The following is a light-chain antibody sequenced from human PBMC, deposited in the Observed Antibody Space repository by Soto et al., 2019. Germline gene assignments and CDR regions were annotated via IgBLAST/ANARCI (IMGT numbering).Light chain of an antibody. Sequence: EIVLTQSPATLSLSPGERATLSCRASQSVSSYLAWYQQKPGQAPRLLIYDASNRATGIPARSSGSGSGTDFTLTISSLEPEDFAVYYCQQRSNWPPIFGGGTKVDIK. V-gene: IGKV3-11*01. CDR1: QSVSSY. J-gene: IGKJ4*01. CDR3: QQRSNWPPI. CDR2: DAS.